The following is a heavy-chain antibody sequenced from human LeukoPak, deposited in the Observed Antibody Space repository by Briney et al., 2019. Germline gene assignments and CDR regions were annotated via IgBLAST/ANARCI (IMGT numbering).Heavy chain of an antibody. Sequence: SETLSLTCTVSGYSISSGYYWGWIRQPPGKGLEWIGSIYHSGSTYYNPSLKSRVTISVDTSKNQFSLKLRSVTAADTAVYYCAVTYYDFWSGYYMAYYFDYWGQGTLVTVSS. CDR2: IYHSGST. D-gene: IGHD3-3*01. V-gene: IGHV4-38-2*02. CDR3: AVTYYDFWSGYYMAYYFDY. J-gene: IGHJ4*02. CDR1: GYSISSGYY.